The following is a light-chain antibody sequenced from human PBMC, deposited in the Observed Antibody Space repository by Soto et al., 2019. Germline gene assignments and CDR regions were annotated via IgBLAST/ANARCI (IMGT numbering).Light chain of an antibody. CDR2: DAS. J-gene: IGKJ3*01. V-gene: IGKV3-11*01. Sequence: EIVLTQSPATLSLSPGERATLSCRASQSVTDYLGWYQQKPGQAPRLLIYDASNRATGIPPRFSGSGFGTDFTLPISSLEPEDFAVYFCQQRSDWAFTFGPGTKVDIK. CDR1: QSVTDY. CDR3: QQRSDWAFT.